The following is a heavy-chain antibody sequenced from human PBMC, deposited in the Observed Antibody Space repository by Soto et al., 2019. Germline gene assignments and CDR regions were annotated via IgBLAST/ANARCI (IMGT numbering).Heavy chain of an antibody. Sequence: SETLSLTCTVSGDSISSVDHYWSWIRQPPGKGLEWLGYIYHSGSTHYNPSLNSRLTISIDTSTNRFSLNLTSVTAADTAVYFCARLRWETENNWFDPWGQGALVTVSS. J-gene: IGHJ5*02. D-gene: IGHD1-26*01. CDR1: GDSISSVDHY. CDR3: ARLRWETENNWFDP. V-gene: IGHV4-30-4*01. CDR2: IYHSGST.